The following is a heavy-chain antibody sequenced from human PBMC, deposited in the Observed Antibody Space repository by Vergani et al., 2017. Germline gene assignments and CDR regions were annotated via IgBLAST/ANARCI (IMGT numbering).Heavy chain of an antibody. V-gene: IGHV4-59*01. CDR3: GRVADFYGLGSRLLDL. J-gene: IGHJ5*02. CDR1: GGSMSGYY. D-gene: IGHD3-10*01. CDR2: MYHSGST. Sequence: QVRLQESGPGLVKPSETLSLTCSVSGGSMSGYYWSWIRQPPGKELEWIGYMYHSGSTNSNPSLETRVTISGDTSKNQFSLKLNSVTVADTAVYYCGRVADFYGLGSRLLDLWGQGILVTVSS.